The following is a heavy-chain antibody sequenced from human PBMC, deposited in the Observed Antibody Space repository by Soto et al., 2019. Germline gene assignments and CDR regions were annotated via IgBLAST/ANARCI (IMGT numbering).Heavy chain of an antibody. CDR3: ASVAVAGTHSFDY. Sequence: QVQLQESGPGLLKPSQTLSLTCSVSGGSISSSGYYWSRIRQHPGKGLEWIGYIYYSGSTYYNPSLKSRVTISVDTSKNQFSLKLSSVTAAVTAVYYCASVAVAGTHSFDYWGQGTLVTVSS. D-gene: IGHD6-19*01. V-gene: IGHV4-31*03. J-gene: IGHJ4*02. CDR2: IYYSGST. CDR1: GGSISSSGYY.